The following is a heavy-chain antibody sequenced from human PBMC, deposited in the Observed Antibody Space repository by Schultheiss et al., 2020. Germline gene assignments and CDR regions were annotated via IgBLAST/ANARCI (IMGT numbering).Heavy chain of an antibody. Sequence: GESLKISCVASGFTFSSYWMHWVRQAPGKGLVWVSRINSDGSSTNYADSVKGRFTMSRDNAKNTLYLQMNSLRAEDTAVYYCAPNWFDPWGQGTLVTVSS. CDR2: INSDGSST. CDR3: APNWFDP. J-gene: IGHJ5*02. CDR1: GFTFSSYW. V-gene: IGHV3-74*01.